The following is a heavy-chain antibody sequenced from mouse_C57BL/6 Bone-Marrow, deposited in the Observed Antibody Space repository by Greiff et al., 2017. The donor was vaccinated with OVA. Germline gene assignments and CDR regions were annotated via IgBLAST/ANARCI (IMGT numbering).Heavy chain of an antibody. CDR3: ARRGTFYAMDY. D-gene: IGHD5-1*01. CDR1: GYTFTNYW. V-gene: IGHV1-63*01. CDR2: IYPGGGYT. J-gene: IGHJ4*01. Sequence: QVQLQQSGAELVRPGTSVKMSCKASGYTFTNYWIGWAKQRPGHGLEWIGDIYPGGGYTNYNEKFKGKATLTADKSSSTAYMQFSSLTSEDSAIYYWARRGTFYAMDYWGQGTSVTVSS.